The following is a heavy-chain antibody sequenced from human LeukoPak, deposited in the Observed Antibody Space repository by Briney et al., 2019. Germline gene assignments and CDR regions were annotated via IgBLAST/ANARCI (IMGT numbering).Heavy chain of an antibody. Sequence: KSSETLSLTCTVSGGSISSSSYYWSWIRQPAGKGLEWIGRIYTSGSTNYNPSLKSRVTMSVDTSKNQFSLKLSSVTAADTAVYYCARVNYYGSGLDYWGQGTLVTVSS. CDR2: IYTSGST. D-gene: IGHD3-10*01. V-gene: IGHV4-61*02. CDR3: ARVNYYGSGLDY. J-gene: IGHJ4*02. CDR1: GGSISSSSYY.